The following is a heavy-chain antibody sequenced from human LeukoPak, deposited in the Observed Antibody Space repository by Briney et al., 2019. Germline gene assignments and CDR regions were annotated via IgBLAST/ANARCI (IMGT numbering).Heavy chain of an antibody. CDR1: GGTFSSYA. J-gene: IGHJ4*02. CDR2: IIPIFGTA. D-gene: IGHD5-12*01. CDR3: ARDTNSYHFSGSTSDFDY. Sequence: ASVKVSCKASGGTFSSYAISWVRQAPGQGLEWMGGIIPIFGTANYAQKFQGRVTITADESTSTAYMELSSQRSEDTAVYYCARDTNSYHFSGSTSDFDYWGQGTLVTVSS. V-gene: IGHV1-69*13.